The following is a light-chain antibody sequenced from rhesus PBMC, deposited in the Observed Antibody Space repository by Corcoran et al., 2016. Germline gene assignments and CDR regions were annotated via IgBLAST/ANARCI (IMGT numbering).Light chain of an antibody. CDR3: WLHYSGADV. V-gene: IGLV7-88*01. CDR1: AGSVTGIHY. Sequence: QAVVTQEPSLTVSPGGTVTLTCGPSAGSVTGIHYPYWFQQKPGQAPRTLIYDTSNKLSWTPARFSGSLLGGKAALTLSGAQPEDEAEYYCWLHYSGADVFGSGTKLTVL. J-gene: IGLJ6*01. CDR2: DTS.